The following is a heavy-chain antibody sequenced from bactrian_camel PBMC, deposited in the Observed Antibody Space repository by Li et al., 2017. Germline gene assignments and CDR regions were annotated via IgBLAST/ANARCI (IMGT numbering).Heavy chain of an antibody. Sequence: QVQLVESGGGSAQAGGSLRLSCAASGRADILAYMGWFRQAPGKEREGVAAIYKESLGGRTYYTDSVKGRFTISKDKATNTLYLEMNNLEPEDTGMYYCAADRRLWLCAVYGTSRASGRYLQVWGQGTQVTVS. V-gene: IGHV3-3*01. J-gene: IGHJ2*01. CDR3: AADRRLWLCAVYGTSRASGRYLQV. CDR1: GRADILAY. CDR2: IYKESLGGRT. D-gene: IGHD6*01.